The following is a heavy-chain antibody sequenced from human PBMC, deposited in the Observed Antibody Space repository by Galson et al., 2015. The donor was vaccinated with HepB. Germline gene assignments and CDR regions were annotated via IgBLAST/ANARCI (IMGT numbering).Heavy chain of an antibody. J-gene: IGHJ3*02. CDR3: ARGLDYYDSADAFDI. D-gene: IGHD3-22*01. CDR1: GYTFTSYY. CDR2: INPSGGST. Sequence: SVKVSCKASGYTFTSYYMHWVRQAPGQGLEWMGIINPSGGSTSYAQKFQGRVTMTRNTSISTAYMELSSLRSEDTAVYYCARGLDYYDSADAFDIWGQGTMVTVSS. V-gene: IGHV1-46*01.